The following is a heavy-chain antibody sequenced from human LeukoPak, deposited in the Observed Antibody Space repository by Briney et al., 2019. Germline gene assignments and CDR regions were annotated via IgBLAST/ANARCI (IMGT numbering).Heavy chain of an antibody. D-gene: IGHD4-23*01. V-gene: IGHV1-69*13. CDR3: ARGWLAETTVVTPYNY. Sequence: SVKVSCKASGGTFSSYAISWVRQAPGQGLEWMGGIIPIFGTANYAQKFQGRVTITADESTSTAYMELSSLRSEDTAVYYCARGWLAETTVVTPYNYWGQGTLATVSS. CDR2: IIPIFGTA. J-gene: IGHJ4*02. CDR1: GGTFSSYA.